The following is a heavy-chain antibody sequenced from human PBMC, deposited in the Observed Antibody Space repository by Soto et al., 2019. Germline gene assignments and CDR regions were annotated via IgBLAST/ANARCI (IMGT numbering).Heavy chain of an antibody. Sequence: LRLSFAASGFTFISYAISWVRQAPGKGLEWVSAISGSGGSTYYADSVKGRFTISRDNSKNTLYLQMNSLRAEDTAVYYCAKDLSGKITMIVVVSVAFDIWGQGTMVTVSS. D-gene: IGHD3-22*01. CDR2: ISGSGGST. V-gene: IGHV3-23*01. CDR1: GFTFISYA. CDR3: AKDLSGKITMIVVVSVAFDI. J-gene: IGHJ3*02.